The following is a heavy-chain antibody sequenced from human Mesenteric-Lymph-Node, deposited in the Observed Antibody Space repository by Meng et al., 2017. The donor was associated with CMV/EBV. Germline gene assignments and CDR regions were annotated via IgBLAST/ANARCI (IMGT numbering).Heavy chain of an antibody. D-gene: IGHD3-9*01. CDR3: AKDPPFTRYFDWLPPDY. CDR1: FTFSSYW. CDR2: INSDGSST. Sequence: FTFSSYWMNWVRQAPGKGLVWVSRINSDGSSTSYADSVKGRFTISRDNSKNTLYLQMNSLRAEDTAVYYCAKDPPFTRYFDWLPPDYWGQGTLVTV. J-gene: IGHJ4*02. V-gene: IGHV3-74*01.